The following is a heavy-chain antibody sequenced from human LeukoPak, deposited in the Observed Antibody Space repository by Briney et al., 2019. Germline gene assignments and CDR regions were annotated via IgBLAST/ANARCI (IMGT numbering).Heavy chain of an antibody. J-gene: IGHJ4*02. V-gene: IGHV1-69*05. D-gene: IGHD3-10*01. Sequence: TVKVSCKASGGTFSSYAISWVRQAPGQGLEWMGGIIPIFGTANYAQKFQGRVTITTDESTSTAYMELRSLRSDDTAVYYCARDPGFDYWGQGTLVTVSS. CDR1: GGTFSSYA. CDR3: ARDPGFDY. CDR2: IIPIFGTA.